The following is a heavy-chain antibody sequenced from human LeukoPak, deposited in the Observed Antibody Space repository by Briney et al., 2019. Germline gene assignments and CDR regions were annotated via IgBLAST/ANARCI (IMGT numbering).Heavy chain of an antibody. CDR3: ARDSAGIGTVDY. Sequence: SETLSLTCTVSGGSISSYHWSWIRQPPGKELEWIGYIFYTGSTNYNPSLKTRVTISLDTSKNQFSLRLSSVTAADTAVYYCARDSAGIGTVDYWGQGTLVTVSS. CDR1: GGSISSYH. V-gene: IGHV4-59*12. CDR2: IFYTGST. J-gene: IGHJ4*02. D-gene: IGHD1-1*01.